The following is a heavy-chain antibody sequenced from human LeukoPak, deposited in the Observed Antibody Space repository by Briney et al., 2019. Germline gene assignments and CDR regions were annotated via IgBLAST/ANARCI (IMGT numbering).Heavy chain of an antibody. Sequence: SETLSLTCTVSGGSISSSSYYWGWIRQPPGEGLEWIGSIYYSGSTYYNPSLKSRVTISLDKSKNQVSLKLNSVTAADTAVYYCARALGAFDIWGQGTMVTVSS. CDR1: GGSISSSSYY. J-gene: IGHJ3*02. CDR2: IYYSGST. CDR3: ARALGAFDI. V-gene: IGHV4-39*07.